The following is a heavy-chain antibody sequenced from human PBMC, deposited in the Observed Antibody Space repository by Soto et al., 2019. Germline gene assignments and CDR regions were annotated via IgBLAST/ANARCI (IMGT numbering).Heavy chain of an antibody. Sequence: SSETLSLTCTVSGGSISSGDYYWSWIRQPPGKGLEWIGYIYYSGSTYYNPSLKSRVTISVDTSKNQFSLKLSSVTAADTAVYYCARLSGGSPEISDYWGQGTLVTVSS. J-gene: IGHJ4*02. CDR3: ARLSGGSPEISDY. V-gene: IGHV4-30-4*01. D-gene: IGHD2-15*01. CDR2: IYYSGST. CDR1: GGSISSGDYY.